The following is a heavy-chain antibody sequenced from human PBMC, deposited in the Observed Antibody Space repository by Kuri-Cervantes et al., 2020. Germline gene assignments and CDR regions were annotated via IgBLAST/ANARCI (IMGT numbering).Heavy chain of an antibody. Sequence: SETLSLTCTVSGGSISSGGYYWSWIRQHPGKGLEWIGYIYYSGSTYYNPSLKSRVTISVDTSKNQFSLKLSSVTAADTAVYYCARLTVGLQEGDPDYYGMDVWGQGTTVTVSS. D-gene: IGHD3-9*01. CDR1: GGSISSGGYY. CDR3: ARLTVGLQEGDPDYYGMDV. CDR2: IYYSGST. V-gene: IGHV4-31*03. J-gene: IGHJ6*02.